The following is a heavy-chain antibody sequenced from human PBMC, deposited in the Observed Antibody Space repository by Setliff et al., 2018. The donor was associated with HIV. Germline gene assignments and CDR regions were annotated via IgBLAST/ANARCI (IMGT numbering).Heavy chain of an antibody. J-gene: IGHJ6*03. D-gene: IGHD5-18*01. Sequence: SETLSLTCTVSGGSISSGSYYWSWIRQPAGKGLEWIGRIYASGRTNYNPSLKSRVTLSVDTSKNQFSLKVTSVTAADTAVYYCAREIQFSATTYYYYYMDDWGRGTTVTVSS. CDR2: IYASGRT. V-gene: IGHV4-61*02. CDR1: GGSISSGSYY. CDR3: AREIQFSATTYYYYYMDD.